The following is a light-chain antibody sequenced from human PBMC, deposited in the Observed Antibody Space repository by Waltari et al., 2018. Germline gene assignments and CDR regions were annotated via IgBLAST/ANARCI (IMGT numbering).Light chain of an antibody. Sequence: DIQLTQSPSFLSASVRDRVTITCRASKGISNYLAWYQQKPGKAPKPLFYSASTLQSGVPSRFSGSGSGTEFSLTISSLQPEDFATYYCQQLNSYPLTFGGGTKVEIK. J-gene: IGKJ4*01. V-gene: IGKV1-9*01. CDR1: KGISNY. CDR3: QQLNSYPLT. CDR2: SAS.